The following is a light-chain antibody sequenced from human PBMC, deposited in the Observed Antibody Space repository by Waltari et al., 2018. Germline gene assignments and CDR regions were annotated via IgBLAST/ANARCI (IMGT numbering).Light chain of an antibody. CDR2: DAS. CDR3: QQYGDSPET. Sequence: EIVLTQSPATLSLSPGERATLSCRASQTVTSSYLAWYQQKPGLAPRLLIYDASNRATGIPDRFSGSGSGTDFTLTISTLEPEDFAVYYCQQYGDSPETFGPGTQVETK. CDR1: QTVTSSY. V-gene: IGKV3D-20*01. J-gene: IGKJ1*01.